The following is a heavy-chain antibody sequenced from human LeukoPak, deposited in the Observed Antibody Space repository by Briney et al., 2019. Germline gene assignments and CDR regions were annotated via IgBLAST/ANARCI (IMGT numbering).Heavy chain of an antibody. V-gene: IGHV4-4*02. CDR3: TRENRPFCPFAY. CDR1: GGSIDITNY. J-gene: IGHJ4*02. Sequence: SETLSLTCGVSGGSIDITNYWSWVRQAPGKGLEWIGEISHSGTTNYNPSLRSRVTMFLDRANNQFSLSLTSVTAADSAVYYCTRENRPFCPFAYWGQGVLVTVSA. D-gene: IGHD2/OR15-2a*01. CDR2: ISHSGTT.